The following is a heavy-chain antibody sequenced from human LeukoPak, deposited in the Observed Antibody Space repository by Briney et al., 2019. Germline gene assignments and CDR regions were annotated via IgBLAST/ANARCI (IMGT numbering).Heavy chain of an antibody. CDR1: GYSFTSYW. Sequence: GESLKISCKGSGYSFTSYWIGWVRQMPGKGLEWMGIIYPGDSDTRYSPSFQGQVTISADKSISTAYLQWSSLKASDTAMYYCARQARGYSSCWYEDYWGQGTLVTVSS. V-gene: IGHV5-51*01. CDR2: IYPGDSDT. CDR3: ARQARGYSSCWYEDY. D-gene: IGHD6-13*01. J-gene: IGHJ4*02.